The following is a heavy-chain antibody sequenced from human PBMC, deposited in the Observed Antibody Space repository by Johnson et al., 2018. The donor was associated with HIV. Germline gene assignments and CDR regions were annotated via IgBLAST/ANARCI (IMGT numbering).Heavy chain of an antibody. CDR2: ISSSGSP. J-gene: IGHJ3*02. V-gene: IGHV3-11*06. CDR3: AKDQHGPLVPTVMRDDAFDI. Sequence: QVQLVESGGGEVQPGRSLRLSCAASGFTFSDYYMSWIRQAPGKGLEWVSYISSSGSPGYADPVRGRFTISRANSKNTLYLQMNSLRAGDTAVYYCAKDQHGPLVPTVMRDDAFDIWGQGTMVTVSS. D-gene: IGHD5-12*01. CDR1: GFTFSDYY.